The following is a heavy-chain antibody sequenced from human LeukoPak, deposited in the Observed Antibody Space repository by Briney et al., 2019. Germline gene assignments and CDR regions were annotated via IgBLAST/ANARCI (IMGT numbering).Heavy chain of an antibody. CDR3: ARDSGEVFSDY. J-gene: IGHJ4*02. V-gene: IGHV4-39*02. CDR1: GGSISSSSYY. CDR2: IYYSGST. D-gene: IGHD3-10*01. Sequence: PSETLSLTCTVSGGSISSSSYYWGWIRQPPGKGLEWIGSIYYSGSTYYNPSLKSRVTISVDTSKNQFSLKLSSVTAADTAVYYCARDSGEVFSDYWGQGTLVTVSS.